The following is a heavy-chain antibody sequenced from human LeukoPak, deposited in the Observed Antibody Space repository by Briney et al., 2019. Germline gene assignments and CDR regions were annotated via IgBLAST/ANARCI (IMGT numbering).Heavy chain of an antibody. J-gene: IGHJ6*02. CDR2: IKQDGSEK. CDR3: ARGYSSYGMDV. V-gene: IGHV3-7*01. D-gene: IGHD5-18*01. Sequence: GGSLRLSCEASGFTFNDYAMNWVRQAPGKGLEWVANIKQDGSEKYYVDSVKGRFTISRDNAKNSLYLQMNSLRAEDTAVYYCARGYSSYGMDVWGQGTTVTVSS. CDR1: GFTFNDYA.